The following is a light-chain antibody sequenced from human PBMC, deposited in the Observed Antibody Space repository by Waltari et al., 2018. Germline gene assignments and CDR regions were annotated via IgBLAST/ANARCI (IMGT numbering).Light chain of an antibody. V-gene: IGLV1-44*01. Sequence: QSVVTQPPSASGAPGQRVPISCSGSSSNVGSNSITWYQRLPGTAPKVVMYDIDRRPSGVPDRFSGSRSGTTASLTISGLQSEDEADYYCSVWDDSLSGPVFGGGTKLTVL. CDR1: SSNVGSNS. CDR3: SVWDDSLSGPV. CDR2: DID. J-gene: IGLJ2*01.